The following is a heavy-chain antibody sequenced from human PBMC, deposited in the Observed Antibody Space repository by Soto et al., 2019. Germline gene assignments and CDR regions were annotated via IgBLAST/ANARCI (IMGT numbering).Heavy chain of an antibody. Sequence: PSETLSLTCTVSGGSISSGGYYWSWIRQHPGKGLEWIGYIYYSGSTYYNPSLKSRVTISVDTSKNQFSLKLSSVTAADTAVYYCAREIYDILTKNWFDPWGQGTLVTVSS. D-gene: IGHD3-9*01. J-gene: IGHJ5*02. CDR1: GGSISSGGYY. CDR2: IYYSGST. CDR3: AREIYDILTKNWFDP. V-gene: IGHV4-31*03.